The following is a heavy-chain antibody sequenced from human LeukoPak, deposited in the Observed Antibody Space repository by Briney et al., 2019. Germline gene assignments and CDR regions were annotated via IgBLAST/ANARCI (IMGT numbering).Heavy chain of an antibody. V-gene: IGHV3-30*02. CDR2: IQYDGSNE. D-gene: IGHD3-10*01. Sequence: GGSLRLSCAASRFTFSSYGMHWVRQAPGKGLEWVAYIQYDGSNEQYADSVKGRFSISRDSSKNILYLQMNGLRAEDTALYYCAKDTYYYGSGKFDPWGQGTLVTVSS. CDR3: AKDTYYYGSGKFDP. CDR1: RFTFSSYG. J-gene: IGHJ5*02.